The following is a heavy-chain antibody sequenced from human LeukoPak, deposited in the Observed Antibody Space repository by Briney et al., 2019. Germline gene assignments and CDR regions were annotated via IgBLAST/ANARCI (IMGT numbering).Heavy chain of an antibody. Sequence: SETLSLTCAVYGGSFSDYYWSWIRQPPGKGLEWIGEINHSGSTNYNPSLKSRVTISVDTSKNQFSLKLSSVTAADTAVYYCARVRRWDSYYYDSSGDFDYWGQGTLVTVSS. V-gene: IGHV4-34*01. D-gene: IGHD3-22*01. CDR3: ARVRRWDSYYYDSSGDFDY. J-gene: IGHJ4*02. CDR2: INHSGST. CDR1: GGSFSDYY.